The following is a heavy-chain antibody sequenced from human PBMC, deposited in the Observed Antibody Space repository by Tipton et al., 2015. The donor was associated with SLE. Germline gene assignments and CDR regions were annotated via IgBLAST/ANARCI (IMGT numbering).Heavy chain of an antibody. CDR2: IYYSGST. Sequence: TLSLTCTVSGGSISSYYWSWIRQPPGKGLEWIGYIYYSGSTNYNPSLKSRVTISVDTSNNQFSLKLSSVTAADTAVYYCARESVDWYFGLWGRGTLVTVSS. V-gene: IGHV4-59*12. J-gene: IGHJ2*01. CDR1: GGSISSYY. CDR3: ARESVDWYFGL. D-gene: IGHD2-15*01.